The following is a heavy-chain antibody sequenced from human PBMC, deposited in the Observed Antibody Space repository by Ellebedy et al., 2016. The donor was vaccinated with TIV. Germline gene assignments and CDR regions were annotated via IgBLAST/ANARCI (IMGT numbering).Heavy chain of an antibody. CDR1: GFTFSTYD. CDR2: ISVDGDST. CDR3: AKDHVASATLLDY. D-gene: IGHD2-15*01. Sequence: GESLKISCAASGFTFSTYDMSWVRQAPGKGLEWVSAISVDGDSTYYRDSVRGRFTISRDNSKNTLYLQMNSLRAEDTAVYYCAKDHVASATLLDYWGQGTLVTVSS. J-gene: IGHJ4*02. V-gene: IGHV3-23*01.